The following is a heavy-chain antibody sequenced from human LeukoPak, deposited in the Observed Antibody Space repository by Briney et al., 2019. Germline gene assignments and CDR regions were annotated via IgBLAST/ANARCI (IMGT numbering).Heavy chain of an antibody. CDR2: INQSGST. Sequence: PSETLSLTCAVNGASFSSYYWSWIRQPPGKGLEWIGEINQSGSTHYNASLKSRLTISEDTPKNQFSLRLSSVTAADTAVYYCARGDYYYYMDVWGTGTTVIVSS. CDR1: GASFSSYY. J-gene: IGHJ6*03. CDR3: ARGDYYYYMDV. V-gene: IGHV4-34*01.